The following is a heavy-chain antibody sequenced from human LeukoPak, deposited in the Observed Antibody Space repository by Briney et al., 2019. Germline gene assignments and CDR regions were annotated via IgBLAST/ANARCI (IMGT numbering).Heavy chain of an antibody. V-gene: IGHV3-23*01. CDR1: GFTFSSYS. D-gene: IGHD3-3*01. CDR2: ISGSGGST. Sequence: PGGSLRLSCAASGFTFSSYSMNWVRQAPGKGLEWVSAISGSGGSTYYAGSVKGRFTICRGNSKNTLYLQMNSLRAEDTAVYYCAKGSRYDFWSGYQPTPYYFDYWGQGTLVTVPS. J-gene: IGHJ4*02. CDR3: AKGSRYDFWSGYQPTPYYFDY.